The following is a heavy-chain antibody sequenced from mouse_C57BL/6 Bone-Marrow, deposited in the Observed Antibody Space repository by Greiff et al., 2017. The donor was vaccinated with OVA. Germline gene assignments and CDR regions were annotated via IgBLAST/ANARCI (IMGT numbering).Heavy chain of an antibody. Sequence: EVKVEESGEGLVKPGGSLKLSCAASGFTFSSYAMSWVRQTPEKRLEWVAYISSGCDYIYYADTVKGRFTISRDNARNTLYLQMSSLKSEDTAMYYCTRDYRKYYFDYWGQGTTLTVSS. CDR3: TRDYRKYYFDY. D-gene: IGHD2-4*01. CDR2: ISSGCDYI. V-gene: IGHV5-9-1*02. J-gene: IGHJ2*01. CDR1: GFTFSSYA.